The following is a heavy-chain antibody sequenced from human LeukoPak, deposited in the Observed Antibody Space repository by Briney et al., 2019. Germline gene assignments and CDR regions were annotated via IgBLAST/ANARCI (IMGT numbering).Heavy chain of an antibody. CDR1: GGSISSFY. J-gene: IGHJ3*02. V-gene: IGHV4-59*01. CDR3: ARQWLKGGAFDI. D-gene: IGHD6-19*01. Sequence: SETLSLTCTVSGGSISSFYWSWIRQPPGKGLEWIGYIYYSGSANYNPSLKSRVTISVDTSKNQFSPKLSSVTAADTAVYYCARQWLKGGAFDIWGQGTMVTVSS. CDR2: IYYSGSA.